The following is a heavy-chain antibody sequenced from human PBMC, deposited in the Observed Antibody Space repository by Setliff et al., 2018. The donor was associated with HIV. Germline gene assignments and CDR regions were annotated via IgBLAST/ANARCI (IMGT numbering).Heavy chain of an antibody. CDR3: ARGKDPGLYFDN. Sequence: SETLSLTCAVSGDSITRGGYYWSWIRQFAGKGLERIADIYYSGRTNYNPSLKSRLTVSIDTSKNHLSLKLTSMTAADTAMYFCARGKDPGLYFDNWRQVMLVTVSS. J-gene: IGHJ4*02. CDR2: IYYSGRT. CDR1: GDSITRGGYY. D-gene: IGHD2-15*01. V-gene: IGHV4-31*11.